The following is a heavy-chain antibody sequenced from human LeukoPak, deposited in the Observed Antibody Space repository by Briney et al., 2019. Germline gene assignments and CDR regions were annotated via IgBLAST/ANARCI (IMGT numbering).Heavy chain of an antibody. J-gene: IGHJ4*02. Sequence: PSETLSLTCTVSGGSISSSSYYWGWIRQPPGKGLEWIGSIYYSGSTYYNPSLKSRVTISVDTSKNQFSLKLSSVTAADTAVYYCARHSDEQLGPYYFDYWGQGTLDTVSS. CDR2: IYYSGST. V-gene: IGHV4-39*01. CDR3: ARHSDEQLGPYYFDY. CDR1: GGSISSSSYY. D-gene: IGHD6-6*01.